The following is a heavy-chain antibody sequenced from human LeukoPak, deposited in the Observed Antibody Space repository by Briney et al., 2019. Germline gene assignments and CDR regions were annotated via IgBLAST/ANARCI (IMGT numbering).Heavy chain of an antibody. V-gene: IGHV4-39*01. CDR1: GGSISSSGYY. J-gene: IGHJ5*02. D-gene: IGHD1-26*01. Sequence: SETLSLTCTVSGGSISSSGYYWGWIRQPPGKGLEWVASIYFSGSTYYNPSLKSRVTISVDTSKNQLSLTLSSLPAADTAVYYCARHEYSGSYYGLSWFDPWGQGTLVTVSS. CDR2: IYFSGST. CDR3: ARHEYSGSYYGLSWFDP.